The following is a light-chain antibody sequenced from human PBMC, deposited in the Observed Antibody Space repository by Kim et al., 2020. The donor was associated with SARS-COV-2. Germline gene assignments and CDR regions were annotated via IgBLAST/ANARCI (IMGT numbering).Light chain of an antibody. V-gene: IGLV2-14*03. CDR1: SSDVGGYNY. CDR2: DVS. CDR3: SSYTSSSPLYV. Sequence: QSITISCTGTSSDVGGYNYVSWYQQHPGKAPKLMIYDVSNRPSGVSNRFSGSKSGNTASLTISGLQAEDEADYYCSSYTSSSPLYVFGTGTKVNVL. J-gene: IGLJ1*01.